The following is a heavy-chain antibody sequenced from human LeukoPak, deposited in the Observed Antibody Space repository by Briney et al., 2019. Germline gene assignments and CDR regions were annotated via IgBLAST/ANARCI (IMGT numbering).Heavy chain of an antibody. D-gene: IGHD1-1*01. CDR1: GGSFSGYY. CDR3: ARALNWNYYYYMDV. Sequence: SETLSLTCAVYGGSFSGYYWSWIRQPPGKGLEWIGEINHSGSTNYNPSLKSRVTISVDTSKNQFSLKLSSVTAADTAVYYCARALNWNYYYYMDVWGKGTTVTVSS. J-gene: IGHJ6*03. V-gene: IGHV4-34*01. CDR2: INHSGST.